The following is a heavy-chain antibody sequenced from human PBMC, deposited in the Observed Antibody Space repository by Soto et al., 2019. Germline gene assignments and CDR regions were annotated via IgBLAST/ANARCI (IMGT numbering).Heavy chain of an antibody. V-gene: IGHV4-31*02. CDR2: IFHSGII. CDR1: SCSIPSGGFY. D-gene: IGHD3-10*01. CDR3: ARGGTGDNWFDT. Sequence: SGTLSLTCAVPSCSIPSGGFYLHWGRPRPGEGLEWIGYIFHSGIIYYNPSLRSRVSMSMDTSNDQFSLNLSSVTAADTAVYFCARGGTGDNWFDTWGQGTLVTVSS. J-gene: IGHJ5*02.